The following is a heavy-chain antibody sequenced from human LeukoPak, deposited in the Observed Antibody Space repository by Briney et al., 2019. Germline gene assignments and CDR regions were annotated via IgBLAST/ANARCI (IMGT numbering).Heavy chain of an antibody. D-gene: IGHD4-23*01. CDR2: ISHSGSS. CDR1: GGPFRGFF. V-gene: IGHV4-34*01. J-gene: IGHJ5*02. CDR3: ARAIFYGGRNQYIWFDL. Sequence: SESLSLTCAVYGGPFRGFFWSWIRQAPGKGLEWIGEISHSGSSNYNPSLKSRITISVDTSKSQFSLRLTSVTAADTAVYHCARAIFYGGRNQYIWFDLWGQGTLVTVSS.